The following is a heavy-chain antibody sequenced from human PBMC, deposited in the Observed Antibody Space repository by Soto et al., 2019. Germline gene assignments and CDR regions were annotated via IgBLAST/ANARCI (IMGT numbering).Heavy chain of an antibody. CDR2: IKQDGSDK. CDR3: ARVTSPGYFDY. J-gene: IGHJ4*02. CDR1: GFPFSSYW. V-gene: IGHV3-7*05. Sequence: EVQLVESGGGLVQPGGSLRLSCAASGFPFSSYWMTWVRQTPGKGLEWVAYIKQDGSDKYYVYSVKGRFTMSRDNAKNSLSLQMSSLRAEDTAVYYCARVTSPGYFDYWGQGTLVTVSS.